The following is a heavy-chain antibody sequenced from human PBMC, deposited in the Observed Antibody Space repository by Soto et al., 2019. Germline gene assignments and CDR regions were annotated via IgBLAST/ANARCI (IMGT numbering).Heavy chain of an antibody. CDR1: GGSISSGDYY. Sequence: QVQLQESGPGLVKPSQTLSLTCTVSGGSISSGDYYWSWIRQPPGKGLEWIGYIYYSGSTYYNPSLKSRVTLSVDPSKNQFSLKLSSVTAADTAVYYCARDRSGSTLGGYYYYGMDVWGQGTTVTVSS. V-gene: IGHV4-30-4*01. CDR3: ARDRSGSTLGGYYYYGMDV. D-gene: IGHD3-3*01. J-gene: IGHJ6*02. CDR2: IYYSGST.